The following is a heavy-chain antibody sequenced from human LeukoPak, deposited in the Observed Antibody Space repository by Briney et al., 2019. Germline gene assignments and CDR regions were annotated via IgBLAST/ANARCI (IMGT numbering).Heavy chain of an antibody. CDR3: AREAFGFIYSER. J-gene: IGHJ4*02. CDR2: ISYDGSNK. Sequence: PGRSLRLSCATSGFTFSSYGMHWVCQAPGKGLEWVAVISYDGSNKYYADSVKGRFTISRDNSKSMLYLQMDSLRDDDTAIYYCAREAFGFIYSERWGQGTLVTVSS. CDR1: GFTFSSYG. D-gene: IGHD3-10*01. V-gene: IGHV3-30*03.